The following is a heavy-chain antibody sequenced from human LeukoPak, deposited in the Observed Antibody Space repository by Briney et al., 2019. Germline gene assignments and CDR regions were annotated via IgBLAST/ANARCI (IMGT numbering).Heavy chain of an antibody. CDR1: GFTFSSYA. CDR2: ISGSGGST. J-gene: IGHJ6*03. Sequence: GRSLRLSCAAPGFTFSSYAMSWVRQAPGKGLEWVSAISGSGGSTYYADSVKGRFTISRDNSKNTLYLQMNSLRAEDTAVYYCAKNGLRFLEWLSPDYYYYYMDVWGKGTTVTVSS. V-gene: IGHV3-23*01. CDR3: AKNGLRFLEWLSPDYYYYYMDV. D-gene: IGHD3-3*01.